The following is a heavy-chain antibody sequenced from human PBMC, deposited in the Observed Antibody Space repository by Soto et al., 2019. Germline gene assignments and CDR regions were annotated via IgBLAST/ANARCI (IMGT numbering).Heavy chain of an antibody. CDR2: ISYDGSNK. Sequence: LRLSCAASGFTFSSYAMHWVRQAPGKGLEWVAVISYDGSNKYYADSVKGRFTISRDNSKNTLYLQMNSLRAEDTAVYYCAKIILGYFDYWGQGTLVTVSS. J-gene: IGHJ4*02. CDR1: GFTFSSYA. V-gene: IGHV3-30-3*01. CDR3: AKIILGYFDY.